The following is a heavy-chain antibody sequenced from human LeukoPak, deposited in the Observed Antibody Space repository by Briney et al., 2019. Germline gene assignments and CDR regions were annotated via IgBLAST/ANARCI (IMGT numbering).Heavy chain of an antibody. CDR2: ISSSSSYI. J-gene: IGHJ4*02. CDR3: ARETTVTTVDY. CDR1: GFTFSSYA. D-gene: IGHD4-11*01. Sequence: GGSLRLSCAASGFTFSSYAMHWVRQAPGKGLEWVSSISSSSSYIYYADSVKGRFTISRDNAKNSLYLQMNSLRAEDTAVYYCARETTVTTVDYWGQGTLVTVSS. V-gene: IGHV3-21*01.